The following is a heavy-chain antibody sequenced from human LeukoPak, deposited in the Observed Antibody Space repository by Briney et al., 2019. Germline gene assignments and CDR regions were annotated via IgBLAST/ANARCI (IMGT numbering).Heavy chain of an antibody. D-gene: IGHD4-17*01. V-gene: IGHV3-23*01. CDR2: ITASDYTT. Sequence: GGSLRLSCAASGFTFSSYWMSWVRQAPGKGLEWVSSITASDYTTYADSVKGRFTISRDNSKNTLYLQMDSLRGDDTALYHCARDPNGDYIGAFDNWGQGTMVTVSS. CDR1: GFTFSSYW. J-gene: IGHJ3*02. CDR3: ARDPNGDYIGAFDN.